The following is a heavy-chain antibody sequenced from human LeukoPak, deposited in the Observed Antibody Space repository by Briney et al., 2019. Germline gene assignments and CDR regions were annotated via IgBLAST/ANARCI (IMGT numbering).Heavy chain of an antibody. D-gene: IGHD3-10*01. CDR1: GFTFRRYV. V-gene: IGHV3-21*01. J-gene: IGHJ4*02. CDR3: AREDYASGTPTIDN. Sequence: GGSLRLSCSASGFTFRRYVMMWVPQAPGKGLEWVSCISSSSSYMYYTDSVKGRFTISRDNANNSLYPQMNSLRAEDAAVYYCAREDYASGTPTIDNWGQGTLVTVSS. CDR2: ISSSSSYM.